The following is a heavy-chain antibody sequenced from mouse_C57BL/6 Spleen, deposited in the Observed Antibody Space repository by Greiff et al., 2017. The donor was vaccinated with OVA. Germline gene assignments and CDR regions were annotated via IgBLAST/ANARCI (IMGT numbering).Heavy chain of an antibody. Sequence: VQLKESGPELVKPGASVKISCKASGYSFTDYNMNWVKQSNGKSLEWIGVINPNYGTTSYNQKFKGKATLTVDQSSSTAYMQLNSLTSEDSAVYYCARYYYGSSSYYYAMDYWGQGTSVTVSS. J-gene: IGHJ4*01. CDR3: ARYYYGSSSYYYAMDY. D-gene: IGHD1-1*01. V-gene: IGHV1-39*01. CDR1: GYSFTDYN. CDR2: INPNYGTT.